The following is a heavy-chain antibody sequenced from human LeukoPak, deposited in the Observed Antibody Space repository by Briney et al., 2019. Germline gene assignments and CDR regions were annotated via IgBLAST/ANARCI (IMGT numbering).Heavy chain of an antibody. CDR1: GGSISSYY. Sequence: SETLSLTCTVSGGSISSYYWSWIRQPPGKGLEWIGYIYYSGSTNYNPSLKSRVTISVDTSKNQFSLKLSSVTAADTAVYYCARLWGRIGFPLDVWGQGTTVTVSS. J-gene: IGHJ6*02. CDR3: ARLWGRIGFPLDV. D-gene: IGHD3-16*01. CDR2: IYYSGST. V-gene: IGHV4-59*08.